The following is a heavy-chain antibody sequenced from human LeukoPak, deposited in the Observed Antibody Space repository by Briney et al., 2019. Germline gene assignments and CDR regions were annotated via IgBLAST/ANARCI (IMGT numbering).Heavy chain of an antibody. CDR1: GFTFSSYS. J-gene: IGHJ1*01. V-gene: IGHV3-21*01. Sequence: GGSLRLSCAASGFTFSSYSMNWVRQAPGKGLEWVSSISSSSSYIYYADSVKGRFTISRDNAKSSLFLQMISLRAEDTAVYYCAVSIWSPEYFHHWGQATLVTVYS. CDR3: AVSIWSPEYFHH. D-gene: IGHD6-13*01. CDR2: ISSSSSYI.